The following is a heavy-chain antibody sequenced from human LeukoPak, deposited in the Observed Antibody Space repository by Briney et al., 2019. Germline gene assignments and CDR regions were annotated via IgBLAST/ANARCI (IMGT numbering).Heavy chain of an antibody. J-gene: IGHJ4*02. CDR2: IYYSGST. V-gene: IGHV4-39*01. CDR3: ADLYSGFDC. Sequence: PSETLSLTCTVSGGSISSSSYYWGWIRQPPGKGLEWIGSIYYSGSTYYNPSLKSRVTISVDTSKNQFSLKLSSVTAADTAVYYCADLYSGFDCWGQGTLVTVSS. D-gene: IGHD1-26*01. CDR1: GGSISSSSYY.